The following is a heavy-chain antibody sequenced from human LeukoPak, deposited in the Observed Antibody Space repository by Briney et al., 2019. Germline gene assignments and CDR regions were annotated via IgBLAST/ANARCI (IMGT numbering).Heavy chain of an antibody. CDR2: IIPIFGTA. CDR3: ARGTGTVTMGLPETNWFDP. Sequence: SVKVSCKASGGTFSSYAISWVRQAPGQGLEWMGGIIPIFGTANYAQKFQGRVTITTDESTSTAYMELSSLRSEDTAVYYCARGTGTVTMGLPETNWFDPWGQGTLVTVSS. J-gene: IGHJ5*02. D-gene: IGHD4-11*01. CDR1: GGTFSSYA. V-gene: IGHV1-69*05.